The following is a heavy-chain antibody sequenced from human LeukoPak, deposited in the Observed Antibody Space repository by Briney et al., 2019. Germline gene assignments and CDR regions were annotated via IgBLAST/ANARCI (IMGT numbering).Heavy chain of an antibody. CDR3: ARAPSYYYGSGSYYKGHYFDY. D-gene: IGHD3-10*01. CDR2: IIPILGIA. J-gene: IGHJ4*02. V-gene: IGHV1-69*04. CDR1: GGTFSSYA. Sequence: SVKVSCKASGGTFSSYAISWVRQAPGQGLEWMGRIIPILGIANYAQKFQGRVTITADKSTSTAYMELSSLRSEDTAVYYCARAPSYYYGSGSYYKGHYFDYWGQGTLVTVSS.